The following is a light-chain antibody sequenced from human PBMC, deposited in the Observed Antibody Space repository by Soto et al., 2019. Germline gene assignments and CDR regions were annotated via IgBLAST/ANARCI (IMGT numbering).Light chain of an antibody. V-gene: IGLV1-40*01. Sequence: QSVLTQPPSVSGAPGQRVIISCTGSSSNIGAGHAVHWYQQLPGTAPRLLIHGDNNRPSGAPDRFSGSKSGNTASLTISGLQAEDEADYYCCSYAGSYTLVCGGGTKLTVL. J-gene: IGLJ2*01. CDR2: GDN. CDR1: SSNIGAGHA. CDR3: CSYAGSYTLV.